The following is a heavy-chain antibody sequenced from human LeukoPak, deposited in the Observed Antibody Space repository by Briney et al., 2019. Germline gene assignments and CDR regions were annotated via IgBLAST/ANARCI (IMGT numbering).Heavy chain of an antibody. CDR2: LYSTGGRT. V-gene: IGHV4-59*01. Sequence: SETLSLTYAVYGGSNSSFYWSWIRQPPGKGLEWIAYLYSTGGRTNYNPSLKSRVTISVDPSKNHFSLKMNSVTTADTAVYYCARHLAAATSAFDYWGRGALVTVSS. CDR1: GGSNSSFY. D-gene: IGHD6-13*01. J-gene: IGHJ4*02. CDR3: ARHLAAATSAFDY.